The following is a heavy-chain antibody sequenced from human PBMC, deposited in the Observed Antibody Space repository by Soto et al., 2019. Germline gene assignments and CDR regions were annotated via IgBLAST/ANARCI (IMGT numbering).Heavy chain of an antibody. CDR3: ARLNNYDSSAYRKWLDP. CDR1: GYTFTSYV. D-gene: IGHD3-22*01. CDR2: INPHSGDT. Sequence: QLLQSGAEVREPGASVTVSCKASGYTFTSYVVTWMRLAPGEGPECMGWINPHSGDTNYAQNFQDRVTLTTDTSTNTAYRELRSLKFDDTAVYYCARLNNYDSSAYRKWLDPWGQGTLVTVSS. V-gene: IGHV1-18*04. J-gene: IGHJ5*02.